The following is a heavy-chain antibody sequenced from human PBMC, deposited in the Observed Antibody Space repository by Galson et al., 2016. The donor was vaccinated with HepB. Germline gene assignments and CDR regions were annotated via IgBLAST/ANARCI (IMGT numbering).Heavy chain of an antibody. CDR3: ASPKVGARYTTVDF. CDR2: MYYSGSA. J-gene: IGHJ4*01. D-gene: IGHD1-26*01. V-gene: IGHV4-39*01. CDR1: GDSVTRNTYY. Sequence: SETLSLTCSVSGDSVTRNTYYWGWLRQPPGKGLEWIGSMYYSGSAYYNPSFKSRVTISLDTSKNQFSLKLTSVTAADTAVDYCASPKVGARYTTVDFWGHGTLVTVSS.